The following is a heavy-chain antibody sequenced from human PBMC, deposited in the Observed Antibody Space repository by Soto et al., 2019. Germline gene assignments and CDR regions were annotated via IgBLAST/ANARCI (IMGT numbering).Heavy chain of an antibody. V-gene: IGHV4-31*03. CDR2: IYYSGST. CDR1: GGSISSGGYY. D-gene: IGHD3-3*01. Sequence: QVQLQESGPGLVKPSQTLSLTCTVSGGSISSGGYYWSWIRQHPGKGLEWIGYIYYSGSTYYNPSLKSRVTIAVDTSKNQFSLKLSSVTAADTAVYYCARARHYDFWSGYSGGDAFDIWGQGTMVTVSS. CDR3: ARARHYDFWSGYSGGDAFDI. J-gene: IGHJ3*02.